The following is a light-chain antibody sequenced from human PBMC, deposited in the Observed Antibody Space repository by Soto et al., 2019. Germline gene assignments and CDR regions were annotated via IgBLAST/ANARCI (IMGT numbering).Light chain of an antibody. CDR3: KQGSGFPLT. J-gene: IGKJ4*01. CDR2: GAS. V-gene: IGKV1-39*01. CDR1: RSISSY. Sequence: DIQMTQSPSSLSASVGDRVTITCRASRSISSYLNWYQQKTGKAPKLLIYGASSLQSGVPSRFSGSGSVTVFSLTISVLQPEDFAAYYCKQGSGFPLTFGGGTKVEIK.